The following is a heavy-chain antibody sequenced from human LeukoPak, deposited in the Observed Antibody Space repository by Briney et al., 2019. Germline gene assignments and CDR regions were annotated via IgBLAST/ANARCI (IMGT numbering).Heavy chain of an antibody. Sequence: PGGSLRLSCAASGFTFSRSAMTWVRQTPGKGLDWVSSISSSGNTYYADSVKGRFTISRDNSKNTLYLQMNSLRVEDTAVYYCAKAPLGRCTGIRCYQLDYWGQGTLVTVSS. J-gene: IGHJ4*02. V-gene: IGHV3-23*01. CDR2: ISSSGNT. D-gene: IGHD2-15*01. CDR3: AKAPLGRCTGIRCYQLDY. CDR1: GFTFSRSA.